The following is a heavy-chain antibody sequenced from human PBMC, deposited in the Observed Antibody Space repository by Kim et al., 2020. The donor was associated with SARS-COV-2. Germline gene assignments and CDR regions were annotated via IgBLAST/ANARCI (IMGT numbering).Heavy chain of an antibody. V-gene: IGHV1-8*01. CDR2: MNPNSGNT. J-gene: IGHJ6*02. Sequence: ASVKVSCKASGYTFTSYDINWVRQATGQGLEWMGWMNPNSGNTGYAQKFQGRVTMTRNTSISTAYMELSSLRSEDTAVYYCARLRITMVRGGRGETYYYYGVDVWGQGTTFTVSS. CDR1: GYTFTSYD. D-gene: IGHD3-10*01. CDR3: ARLRITMVRGGRGETYYYYGVDV.